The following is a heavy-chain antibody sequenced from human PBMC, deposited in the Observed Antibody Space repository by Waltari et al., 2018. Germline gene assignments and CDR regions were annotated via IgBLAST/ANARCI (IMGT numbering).Heavy chain of an antibody. CDR1: GFTFSGYR. Sequence: EVQLVESGGGLVQPGGSLRLACAASGFTFSGYRMNWVRQAPGKGPEWISYINSGSTTISYADSVRVRFTISRDNAKSFLYLDLFSLGAEDTAVYYCVRDPYHDPSGYPGYWGQGTLVIVSS. CDR2: INSGSTTI. CDR3: VRDPYHDPSGYPGY. V-gene: IGHV3-48*01. J-gene: IGHJ4*02. D-gene: IGHD3-22*01.